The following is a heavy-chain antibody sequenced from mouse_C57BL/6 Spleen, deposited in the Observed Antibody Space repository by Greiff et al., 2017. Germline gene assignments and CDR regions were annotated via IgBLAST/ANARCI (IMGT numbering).Heavy chain of an antibody. V-gene: IGHV1-18*01. CDR2: INPNNGGT. CDR1: GYTFTDYN. Sequence: VQLQQSGPELVKPGASVKIPCKASGYTFTDYNMDWVKQSHGKSLEWIGDINPNNGGTIYNQKFKGKATLTVDKSSSTAYMELRSLTSEDTAVYYCARSTAETRYFDVWGTGTTVTVSS. CDR3: ARSTAETRYFDV. J-gene: IGHJ1*03.